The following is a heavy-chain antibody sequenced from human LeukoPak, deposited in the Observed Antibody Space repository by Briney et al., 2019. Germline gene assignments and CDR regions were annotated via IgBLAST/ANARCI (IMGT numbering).Heavy chain of an antibody. CDR3: ARASGYYYMDV. D-gene: IGHD3-10*01. Sequence: GGSLRLSCAASEFIFSNYAMHRVRQAPDKGLEWVAIISDDGNDQFYANSLKDRFTVSRDNSNNTVYLQMNSLRPEDTAVYYCARASGYYYMDVWGKGTTVTVSS. CDR1: EFIFSNYA. J-gene: IGHJ6*03. CDR2: ISDDGNDQ. V-gene: IGHV3-30*04.